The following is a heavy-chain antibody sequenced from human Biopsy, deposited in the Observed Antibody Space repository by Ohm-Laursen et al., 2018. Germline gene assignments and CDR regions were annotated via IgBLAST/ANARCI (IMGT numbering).Heavy chain of an antibody. CDR3: ARGPHSGSHSCFDY. J-gene: IGHJ4*02. CDR1: GGTFINYA. CDR2: IIPMFGTA. Sequence: SVKVSCKASGGTFINYAISWVRQAPGQGLEWMGGIIPMFGTANYAQMFQGRVTISAVESTSTSYMELSSLTTEDTAIYYCARGPHSGSHSCFDYWGRGTLVTVSS. V-gene: IGHV1-69*13. D-gene: IGHD1-26*01.